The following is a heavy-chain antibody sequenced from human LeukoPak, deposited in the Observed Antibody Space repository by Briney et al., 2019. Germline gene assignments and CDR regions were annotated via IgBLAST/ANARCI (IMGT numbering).Heavy chain of an antibody. CDR3: AAVAGTISPLRLRLSYVSSFDY. CDR1: GFTFSSYS. D-gene: IGHD6-19*01. CDR2: ISSSSSYI. Sequence: PGGSLRLSCAASGFTFSSYSMNWVRQAPGKGLEWVSSISSSSSYIYYADSVKGRFTISRDNAKNSLYLQMNSLRAEDTAVYYCAAVAGTISPLRLRLSYVSSFDYWGQGTLVTVSS. V-gene: IGHV3-21*01. J-gene: IGHJ4*02.